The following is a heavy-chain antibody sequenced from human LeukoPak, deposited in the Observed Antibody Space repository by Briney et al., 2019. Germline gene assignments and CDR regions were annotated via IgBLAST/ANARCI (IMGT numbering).Heavy chain of an antibody. J-gene: IGHJ6*03. V-gene: IGHV3-20*04. D-gene: IGHD6-13*01. CDR3: AKDATAVPGTVYMDV. CDR2: IKWNGGST. Sequence: GGSLRLSCAASGFTFDDYGMSWVRQAPGKGLEWVSSIKWNGGSTGYADSVKGRFTISRDNAKNSLYLQMTSLRAEDTALYYCAKDATAVPGTVYMDVWGKGTTVTISS. CDR1: GFTFDDYG.